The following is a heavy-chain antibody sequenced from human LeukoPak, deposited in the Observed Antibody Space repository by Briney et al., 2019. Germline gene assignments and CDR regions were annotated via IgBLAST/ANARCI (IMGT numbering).Heavy chain of an antibody. V-gene: IGHV1-2*02. CDR3: ARDLKGLPGFDY. D-gene: IGHD4-11*01. J-gene: IGHJ4*02. CDR2: INPNSGGT. Sequence: ASVKVSCKASGYTFTGCYMHWVRQAPGQGLEWMGWINPNSGGTNYAQKFQGRVTMTRDTSISTAYMELSRLRSDDTAVYYRARDLKGLPGFDYWGQGTLVTVSS. CDR1: GYTFTGCY.